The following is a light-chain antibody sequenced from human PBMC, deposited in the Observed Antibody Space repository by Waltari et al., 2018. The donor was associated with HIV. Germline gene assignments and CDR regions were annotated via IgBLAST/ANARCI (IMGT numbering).Light chain of an antibody. CDR2: LAS. CDR3: MQALQTPLIT. CDR1: QSLLNSNGFNY. V-gene: IGKV2-28*01. Sequence: DIVMTQSPLSLPVTPGEPASISCRSSQSLLNSNGFNYLAWYLQKPGQSPRLLIYLASDRAPGVPDRFSGSGSGTDFTLKISRVEAEDVGVYYCMQALQTPLITFGQGTRLEIK. J-gene: IGKJ5*01.